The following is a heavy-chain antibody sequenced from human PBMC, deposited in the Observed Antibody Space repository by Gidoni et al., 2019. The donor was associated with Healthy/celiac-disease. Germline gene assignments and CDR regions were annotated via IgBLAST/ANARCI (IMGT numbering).Heavy chain of an antibody. J-gene: IGHJ4*02. D-gene: IGHD6-19*01. CDR3: AKASLAVAGTDFDY. CDR2: ISGSGGST. Sequence: EVQLFESGGGLVQPVGSLRLSCAASVFTFSCYAMRWFRQAPGKGLDWVSAISGSGGSTYYADSVKGRFTISRDNSKNTLYLQMNSLRAEDTAVYYCAKASLAVAGTDFDYWGQGTLVTVSS. CDR1: VFTFSCYA. V-gene: IGHV3-23*01.